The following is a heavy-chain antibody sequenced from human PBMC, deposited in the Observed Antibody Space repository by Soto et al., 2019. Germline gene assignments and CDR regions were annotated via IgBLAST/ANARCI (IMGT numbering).Heavy chain of an antibody. CDR3: ARLKTDYVVSYYYGMDV. CDR1: GYTFTSYG. D-gene: IGHD4-17*01. J-gene: IGHJ6*02. V-gene: IGHV1-18*01. Sequence: GASVKVSCKASGYTFTSYGISWVRQAPGQGLEWMGWISAYNGNTNYAQKLQGRVTMTTDTSTSTAYMELRSLRSDDTAVYYCARLKTDYVVSYYYGMDVWGQGTTVTVSS. CDR2: ISAYNGNT.